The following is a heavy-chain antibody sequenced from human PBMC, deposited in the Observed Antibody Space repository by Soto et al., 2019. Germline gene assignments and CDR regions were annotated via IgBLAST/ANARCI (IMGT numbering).Heavy chain of an antibody. J-gene: IGHJ5*02. CDR1: GFIFSSYW. D-gene: IGHD3-10*01. Sequence: GGSLRLSCAASGFIFSSYWMHWVRQVPGKGPVWVARINSDGRNTKYTDSVKGRFTISRDNAKNTLYLQMNSLRGEDTAGYYCARDFMARGSDSNWFEPWGQGTVVTVSS. CDR2: INSDGRNT. CDR3: ARDFMARGSDSNWFEP. V-gene: IGHV3-74*03.